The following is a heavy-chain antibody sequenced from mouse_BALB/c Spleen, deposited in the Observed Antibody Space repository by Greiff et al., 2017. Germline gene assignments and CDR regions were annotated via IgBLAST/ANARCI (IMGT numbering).Heavy chain of an antibody. CDR3: AFITTVVGGY. J-gene: IGHJ2*01. V-gene: IGHV14-3*02. D-gene: IGHD1-1*01. Sequence: VQLQQSGAELVKPGASVKLSCTASGFNIKDTYMHWVKQRPEQGLEWIGRIDPANGNTKYDPKFQGKATITADTSSNTAYLQLSSLTSEDTAVYYCAFITTVVGGYWGQGTTLTVSS. CDR2: IDPANGNT. CDR1: GFNIKDTY.